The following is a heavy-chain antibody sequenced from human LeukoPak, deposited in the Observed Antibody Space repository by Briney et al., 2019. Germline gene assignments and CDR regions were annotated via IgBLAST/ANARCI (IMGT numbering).Heavy chain of an antibody. J-gene: IGHJ4*02. CDR3: ARARYSANDYSDY. D-gene: IGHD1-26*01. CDR1: GFTLSNAW. V-gene: IGHV3-72*01. Sequence: GGSLRLSCAASGFTLSNAWMNWVRQAPSKGLEWVGRIRNKANSYTTEYAASVKGRFTISRDDSKNSLYLQMSSLKTEDTALYYCARARYSANDYSDYWGQGTLVTVSS. CDR2: IRNKANSYTT.